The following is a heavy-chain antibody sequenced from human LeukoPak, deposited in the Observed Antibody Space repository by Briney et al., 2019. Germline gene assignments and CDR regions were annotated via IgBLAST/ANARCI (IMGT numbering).Heavy chain of an antibody. V-gene: IGHV1-2*02. CDR3: ARGCSSTSCYFLY. D-gene: IGHD2-2*01. Sequence: ASVKVSCKASGYTFTGYYMHWMRQAPGQGLEWMGWINPNSGGTNYAQKFQGRVTMTRDTSISTAYMELSRLRSDDAAVCYCARGCSSTSCYFLYWGQGTLVTVSS. CDR2: INPNSGGT. CDR1: GYTFTGYY. J-gene: IGHJ4*02.